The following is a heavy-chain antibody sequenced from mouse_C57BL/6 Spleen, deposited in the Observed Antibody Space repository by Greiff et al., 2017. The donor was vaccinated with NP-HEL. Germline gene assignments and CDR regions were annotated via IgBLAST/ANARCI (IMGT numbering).Heavy chain of an antibody. D-gene: IGHD1-1*01. CDR3: ARGDYGGDAMDY. CDR2: ISNGGGST. J-gene: IGHJ4*01. CDR1: GFTFSDYY. V-gene: IGHV5-12*01. Sequence: EVKLMESGGGLVQPGGSLKLSCAASGFTFSDYYMYWVRQTPEKRLEWVAYISNGGGSTYYPDTVKGRFTISRDNAKNTLYLQMSRLKSEDTAMYYCARGDYGGDAMDYWGQGTSVTVSS.